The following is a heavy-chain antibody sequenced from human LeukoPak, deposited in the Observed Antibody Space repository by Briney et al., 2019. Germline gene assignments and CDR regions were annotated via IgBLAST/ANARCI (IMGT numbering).Heavy chain of an antibody. V-gene: IGHV1-69*13. Sequence: SVTVSCTASGYTFTIYGISWVRQAPGQGLEWMGGIIPIFGTANYAQKFQGRVTITADESTSTAYMELSSLRSEDTAVYYCARDQGYSYGFPRPLDYWGRGTLVTVSS. CDR3: ARDQGYSYGFPRPLDY. CDR2: IIPIFGTA. D-gene: IGHD5-18*01. CDR1: GYTFTIYG. J-gene: IGHJ4*02.